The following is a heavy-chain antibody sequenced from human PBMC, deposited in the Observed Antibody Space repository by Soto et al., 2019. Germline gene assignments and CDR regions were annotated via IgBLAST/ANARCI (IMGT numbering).Heavy chain of an antibody. J-gene: IGHJ4*02. CDR1: GDSISRGGYY. D-gene: IGHD3-3*01. Sequence: TRSLTCTVSGDSISRGGYYWSWIRQHPGKGLEWIGYIYYSGSTNYNPSLKSRVTISVDTSKNQFSLKLSSVTDADTAVYYCARRGFWSGYFAYWGQGTLVTVSS. CDR2: IYYSGST. CDR3: ARRGFWSGYFAY. V-gene: IGHV4-31*03.